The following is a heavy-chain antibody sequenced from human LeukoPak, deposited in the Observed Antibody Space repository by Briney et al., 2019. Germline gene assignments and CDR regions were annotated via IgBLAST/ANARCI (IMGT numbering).Heavy chain of an antibody. V-gene: IGHV4-61*01. J-gene: IGHJ6*04. CDR2: IYYSGST. D-gene: IGHD2-21*02. Sequence: PSETLSLTCTVSGGSVSSGSYYWSWIRQPPGKGLEWIGYIYYSGSTNDNPSLKSRVTISVDTSKNQFSLKLSSVTAADTAVYYCARGDCGGDCYFPGYYYYYGMDVWGKGTTVTVSS. CDR3: ARGDCGGDCYFPGYYYYYGMDV. CDR1: GGSVSSGSYY.